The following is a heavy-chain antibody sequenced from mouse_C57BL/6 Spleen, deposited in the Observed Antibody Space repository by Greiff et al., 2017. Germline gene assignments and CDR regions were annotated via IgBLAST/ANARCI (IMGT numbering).Heavy chain of an antibody. D-gene: IGHD1-1*01. J-gene: IGHJ2*01. Sequence: VQLQQSGAELVKPGASVKISCKASGYAFSSYWMIWVKQRPGKGLEWIGQIYPGDGDTNYNGKFKGKATLTADKSSSTAYMQLSSLTSEDSAVYFCARWDFITTVVRGYFDYWGQGTTLTVSS. CDR1: GYAFSSYW. CDR3: ARWDFITTVVRGYFDY. CDR2: IYPGDGDT. V-gene: IGHV1-80*01.